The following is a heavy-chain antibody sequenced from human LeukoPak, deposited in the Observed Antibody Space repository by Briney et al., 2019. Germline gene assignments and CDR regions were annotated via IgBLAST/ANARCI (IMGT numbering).Heavy chain of an antibody. J-gene: IGHJ4*02. Sequence: GGSLRLSCAASGFTFDDYTMHWVRQAPGKGLEWVSLISWDGGSTYYADSVKGRFTISRDNSKNSLYLQMNSLRAEDTAVYYCARDEQDIVVVVAASPLDYWGQGTLVTVSS. D-gene: IGHD2-15*01. V-gene: IGHV3-43*01. CDR2: ISWDGGST. CDR3: ARDEQDIVVVVAASPLDY. CDR1: GFTFDDYT.